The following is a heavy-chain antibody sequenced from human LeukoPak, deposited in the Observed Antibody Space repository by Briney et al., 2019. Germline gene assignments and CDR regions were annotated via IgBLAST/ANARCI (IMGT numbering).Heavy chain of an antibody. Sequence: GGSLRLSCAASGFTFSNYWMSWVRQAPGKGLEWVANIKQDGSEKYYVDSVKGRFTISRDNAKNSLYLQINSLRAEDTAVYYCARSSYSSSSSVWGQGTMVTVSS. CDR1: GFTFSNYW. J-gene: IGHJ3*01. CDR3: ARSSYSSSSSV. D-gene: IGHD6-6*01. CDR2: IKQDGSEK. V-gene: IGHV3-7*03.